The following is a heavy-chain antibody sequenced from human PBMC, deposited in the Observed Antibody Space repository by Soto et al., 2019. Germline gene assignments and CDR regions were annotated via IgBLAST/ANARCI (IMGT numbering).Heavy chain of an antibody. D-gene: IGHD6-13*01. Sequence: QVQLQESGPGLVKPSQTLSLTCTVSAGGSISSGDSYWSWIRQHPGKGLEYIGHIYYGSTYYNPSLKSRVSISVDTSKTQFSLNLNSLTAAYTAVYYCARGVGSSWYFSYFDYWGQGTLVSVSS. CDR3: ARGVGSSWYFSYFDY. V-gene: IGHV4-31*03. CDR1: AGGSISSGDSY. J-gene: IGHJ4*02. CDR2: IYYGST.